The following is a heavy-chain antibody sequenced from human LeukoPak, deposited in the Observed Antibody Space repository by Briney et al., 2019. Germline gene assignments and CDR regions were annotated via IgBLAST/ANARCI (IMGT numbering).Heavy chain of an antibody. CDR2: IKEDGSEA. Sequence: PGGSLRLSCAASGFTLGTYWVTWFRQTPRKGVEWAAAIKEDGSEAYYVDSVKGRSTISRDNAKNSLYLQMSTLRAEDTAVYYCARTTYGDSWGQGTLFTVSS. V-gene: IGHV3-7*02. CDR3: ARTTYGDS. CDR1: GFTLGTYW. J-gene: IGHJ4*02. D-gene: IGHD1-1*01.